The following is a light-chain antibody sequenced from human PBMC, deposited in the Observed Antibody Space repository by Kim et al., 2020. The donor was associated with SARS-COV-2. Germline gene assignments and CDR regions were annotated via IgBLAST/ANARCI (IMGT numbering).Light chain of an antibody. CDR1: SLRSYY. J-gene: IGLJ2*01. V-gene: IGLV3-19*01. CDR3: NSRDNSDNHVL. CDR2: GKN. Sequence: SSELTRDPVVSVALGQTVRITCQGDSLRSYYATWYQQKPGQAPLLVIYGKNNRPSGIPDRFSGSSSGSTASLTITGAQAEDEADYYCNSRDNSDNHVLFGGGTQLTVL.